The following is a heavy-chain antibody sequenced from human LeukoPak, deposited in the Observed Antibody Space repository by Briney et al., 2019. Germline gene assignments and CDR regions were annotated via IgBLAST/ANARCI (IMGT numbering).Heavy chain of an antibody. CDR1: GFSFSTYS. CDR2: IVGSSSNI. V-gene: IGHV3-48*04. Sequence: GGSLRLSCTASGFSFSTYSMNWVRQAPGKGPGGVSYIVGSSSNIYYADSVKGRFTISRDNAKNSLYLQMDSLRAEDTAVYYCATDSPETAAFDYWGQGTLVTVSS. CDR3: ATDSPETAAFDY. D-gene: IGHD1-1*01. J-gene: IGHJ4*02.